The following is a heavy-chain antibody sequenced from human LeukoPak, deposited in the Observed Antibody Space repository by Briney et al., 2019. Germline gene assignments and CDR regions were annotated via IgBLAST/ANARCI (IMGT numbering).Heavy chain of an antibody. J-gene: IGHJ4*02. D-gene: IGHD6-25*01. CDR1: GFAFRSTW. V-gene: IGHV3-74*01. Sequence: GGSLRLSCAASGFAFRSTWMHWVRQVPGEGLVWVSRINSDGTLTTNADSVKGRFTISRDNAKNMLYLQMNSLRAEDTAVYYCAREVSAGNYFDYWGQGTLVTAYS. CDR3: AREVSAGNYFDY. CDR2: INSDGTLT.